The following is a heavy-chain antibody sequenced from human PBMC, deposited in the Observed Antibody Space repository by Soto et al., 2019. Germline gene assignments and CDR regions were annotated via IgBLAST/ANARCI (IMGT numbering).Heavy chain of an antibody. CDR2: INPSGGST. CDR1: GYTFTSYY. D-gene: IGHD6-13*01. CDR3: ARDISRAIIAAAGCDY. Sequence: GASVKVSCKASGYTFTSYYMHWVRQAPGQGLEWMGIINPSGGSTSYAQKFQGRVTMTRDTSTSTAYMELRSLRSDDTAVYYCARDISRAIIAAAGCDYWGQGTLVTVSS. V-gene: IGHV1-46*01. J-gene: IGHJ4*02.